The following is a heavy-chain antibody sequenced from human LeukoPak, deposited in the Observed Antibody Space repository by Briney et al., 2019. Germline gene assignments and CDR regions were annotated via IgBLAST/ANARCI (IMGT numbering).Heavy chain of an antibody. J-gene: IGHJ6*03. D-gene: IGHD3-3*01. CDR1: GYTFTSYG. CDR2: ISAYNGNT. CDR3: ARGLATITIFGYYYYYMDV. V-gene: IGHV1-18*01. Sequence: ASLKVSCKASGYTFTSYGISWVRQAPGQGLEWMGCISAYNGNTNYAQKLQGRVTMTTDTSTSTAYMELSSLRSEDTAVYYCARGLATITIFGYYYYYMDVWGKGTTVTVSS.